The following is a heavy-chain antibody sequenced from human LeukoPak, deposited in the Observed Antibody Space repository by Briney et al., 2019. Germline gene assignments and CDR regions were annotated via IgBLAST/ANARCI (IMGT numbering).Heavy chain of an antibody. Sequence: PSETLSLTCTVSGGSISSYYWSWIRQPPGKGLEWIGYIYYSGSTNYNPSLKSRVTISVDTSKNQFSLKLSSVTAADMAVYYCATSSSRENGFDYWGQGTLVTVSS. D-gene: IGHD6-13*01. CDR1: GGSISSYY. V-gene: IGHV4-59*08. CDR2: IYYSGST. CDR3: ATSSSRENGFDY. J-gene: IGHJ4*02.